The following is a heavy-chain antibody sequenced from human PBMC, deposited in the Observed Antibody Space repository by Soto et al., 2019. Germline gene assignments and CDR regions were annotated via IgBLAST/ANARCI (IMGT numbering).Heavy chain of an antibody. CDR2: INPSGGST. CDR1: GYTFTSYY. J-gene: IGHJ5*02. CDR3: ASTTVTTSWWFDP. D-gene: IGHD4-4*01. V-gene: IGHV1-46*03. Sequence: QVQLVQSGAEVKKPGASVKVSCKASGYTFTSYYMHWVRQAPGQGLEWMGIINPSGGSTSYAQKFQGRVTMTRDTSTSTVYMELSRLRSEETAVYYCASTTVTTSWWFDPWGQGTLVTVSS.